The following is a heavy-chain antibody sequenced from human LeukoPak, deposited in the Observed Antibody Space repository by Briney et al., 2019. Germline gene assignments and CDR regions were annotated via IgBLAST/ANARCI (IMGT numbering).Heavy chain of an antibody. CDR1: GFTFSSYA. Sequence: TGGSLRLSCAASGFTFSSYAMSWVRQAPGKGLEWVSAISGSGGSTYYADSVKGRFTISRDNSKNTLYLQMNSLRAEDTAVYYCATSGHDFWSGYYKAHFDYWGQGTLATVSS. D-gene: IGHD3-3*01. J-gene: IGHJ4*02. CDR2: ISGSGGST. V-gene: IGHV3-23*01. CDR3: ATSGHDFWSGYYKAHFDY.